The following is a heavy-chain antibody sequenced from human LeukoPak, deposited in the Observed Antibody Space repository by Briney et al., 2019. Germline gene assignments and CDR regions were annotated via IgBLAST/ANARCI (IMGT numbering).Heavy chain of an antibody. D-gene: IGHD2-15*01. V-gene: IGHV1-8*01. Sequence: GASVKVSCKASGYTFTSYDINGVRQATGQGLEGMGWMNPNRGNTGYAQKLQGRFTMTRNTSRSTAYMELSSLRSEDTAVYYCARGDCSGGSCYPDYWGQGTLVTVSS. CDR3: ARGDCSGGSCYPDY. CDR2: MNPNRGNT. J-gene: IGHJ4*02. CDR1: GYTFTSYD.